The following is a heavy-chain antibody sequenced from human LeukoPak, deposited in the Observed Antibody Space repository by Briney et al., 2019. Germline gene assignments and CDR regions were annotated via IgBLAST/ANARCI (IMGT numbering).Heavy chain of an antibody. J-gene: IGHJ4*02. CDR2: ISGSGHST. CDR1: GFTFSDYA. V-gene: IGHV3-23*01. CDR3: AKESPEFDY. D-gene: IGHD1-14*01. Sequence: GGSLRLSCAASGFTFSDYAMSWVRQAPGKGLEWVSVISGSGHSTHYADSVKGRFTISRDNFKNTVYLQMNSLRAEDTAVYYCAKESPEFDYWGQGTLVTASS.